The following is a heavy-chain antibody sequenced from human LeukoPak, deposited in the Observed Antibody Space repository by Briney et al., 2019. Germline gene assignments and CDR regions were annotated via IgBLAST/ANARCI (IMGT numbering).Heavy chain of an antibody. J-gene: IGHJ4*02. CDR3: ARDFGTTGWHTFDY. CDR1: GDSVSSKNGA. CDR2: TYYRSGWYN. Sequence: SQTLSLTCVVSGDSVSSKNGAWNWIRQSPSRGLEWLGRTYYRSGWYNDYAESMEGRMTISQDTSKNQYSLHLNSVTPDDTAVYYCARDFGTTGWHTFDYWGQGTLVTVAS. D-gene: IGHD6-19*01. V-gene: IGHV6-1*01.